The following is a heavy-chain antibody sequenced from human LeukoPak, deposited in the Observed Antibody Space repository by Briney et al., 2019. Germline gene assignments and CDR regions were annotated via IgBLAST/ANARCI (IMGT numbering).Heavy chain of an antibody. CDR1: GFTFSNYF. CDR2: ISGSGGKT. Sequence: GVSLRLSCTASGFTFSNYFMSWVRQSPGKGLEWVSSISGSGGKTYYTDSVKGRFTISRDNAKNTLHLQMNSLKAEDTAVYYCARELSGSYYDWGPGTLATVSS. J-gene: IGHJ4*02. CDR3: ARELSGSYYD. D-gene: IGHD1-26*01. V-gene: IGHV3-23*01.